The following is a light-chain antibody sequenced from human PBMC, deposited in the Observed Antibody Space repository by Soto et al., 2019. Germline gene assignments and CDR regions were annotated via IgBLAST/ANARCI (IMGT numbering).Light chain of an antibody. V-gene: IGKV1-9*01. CDR2: GAS. Sequence: IHFTQSPSSLSASVGDRVSITCRASQGISSYLAWYQQKPGKAPKLLIYGASTLQRGVPSRFSGSGSGTDFTLTISSLEPEDFALYYCQQRSNWPITFGQGTRLEIK. CDR1: QGISSY. J-gene: IGKJ5*01. CDR3: QQRSNWPIT.